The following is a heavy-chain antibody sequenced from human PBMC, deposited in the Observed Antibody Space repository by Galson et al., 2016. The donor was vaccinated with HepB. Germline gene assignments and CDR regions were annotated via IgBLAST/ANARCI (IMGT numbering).Heavy chain of an antibody. J-gene: IGHJ5*02. CDR3: ARTFPDLDYYSPGKYFFDT. Sequence: LSLTCTVSGGAISRGGYYWSWIRQVPGKGLEWIGYTFYSGSDYYNPSFKNQVTISADTSKNQIYLNMMFATVADTAVYYGARTFPDLDYYSPGKYFFDTWGQGARVIVSA. CDR2: TFYSGSD. D-gene: IGHD3-10*01. V-gene: IGHV4-31*01. CDR1: GGAISRGGYY.